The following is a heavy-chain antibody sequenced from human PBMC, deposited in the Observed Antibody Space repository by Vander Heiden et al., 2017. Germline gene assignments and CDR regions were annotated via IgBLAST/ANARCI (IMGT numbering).Heavy chain of an antibody. D-gene: IGHD4-4*01. V-gene: IGHV3-49*05. J-gene: IGHJ6*02. CDR1: GFTLGDYA. Sequence: EVQLVESGGGLVKPGRSLRLSCTASGFTLGDYALSWFRQAPGKGLEWVGFIRSKAYGGTTEYAASVKDRFTISRDDSKSIAYLQMNSLKTEDTAVYYCTRTLTGYYGMDVWGQGTTVTVSS. CDR3: TRTLTGYYGMDV. CDR2: IRSKAYGGTT.